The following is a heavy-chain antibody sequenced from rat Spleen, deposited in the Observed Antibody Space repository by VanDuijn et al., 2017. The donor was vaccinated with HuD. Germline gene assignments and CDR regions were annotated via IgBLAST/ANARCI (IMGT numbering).Heavy chain of an antibody. J-gene: IGHJ3*01. CDR2: ITNTGGST. V-gene: IGHV5-25*01. D-gene: IGHD1-6*01. CDR1: GFTFSDYY. Sequence: EVQLVESGGGLVQPGRSLKLSCATSGFTFSDYYMAWVRQAPGKGLEWVASITNTGGSTYYPDSVKGRFTISRDNTRSTLYLRLDSLMSEDTATYYCARHALMYTTDPFTYWGQGTLVTVSS. CDR3: ARHALMYTTDPFTY.